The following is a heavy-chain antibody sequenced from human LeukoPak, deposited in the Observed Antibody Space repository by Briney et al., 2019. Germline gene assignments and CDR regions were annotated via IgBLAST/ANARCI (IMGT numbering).Heavy chain of an antibody. V-gene: IGHV1-18*04. Sequence: ASVKVSCKASGYTFTGYYMHWVRQAPGQGLEWMGWISAYNGNTNYAQKLQGRVTMTTDTSTSTAYMELRSLRSDDTAVYYCARVNVPAYYDFWSGFGGFDPWGQGTLVTVSS. J-gene: IGHJ5*02. CDR2: ISAYNGNT. D-gene: IGHD3-3*01. CDR1: GYTFTGYY. CDR3: ARVNVPAYYDFWSGFGGFDP.